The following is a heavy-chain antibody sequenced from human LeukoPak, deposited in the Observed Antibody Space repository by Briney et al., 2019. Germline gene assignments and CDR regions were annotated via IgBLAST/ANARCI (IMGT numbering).Heavy chain of an antibody. J-gene: IGHJ4*02. CDR1: GFTFSSYG. V-gene: IGHV3-23*01. CDR2: ISGSGGST. Sequence: GGSLRLSCAASGFTFSSYGMSWVRQAPGKGLEWVSAISGSGGSTYYADSVKGRFTISRDNSKNTLYLQMNSLRAEDTAVYYCAKDGHILTGYYDYWGQGTLVTVSS. CDR3: AKDGHILTGYYDY. D-gene: IGHD3-9*01.